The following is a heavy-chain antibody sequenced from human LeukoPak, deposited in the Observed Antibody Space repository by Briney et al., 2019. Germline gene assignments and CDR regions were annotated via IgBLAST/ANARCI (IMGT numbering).Heavy chain of an antibody. D-gene: IGHD2-15*01. CDR3: TTRSPARYCSDGACYSSADY. V-gene: IGHV3-15*07. CDR1: GFSFSDAW. Sequence: GSLRLSCAASGFSFSDAWMNWVRQAPGKGLEWVGHIRSKADGGTPDYIAPVKGRFTISRDDSKDTLYLQMNSLYTEDTAMYYCTTRSPARYCSDGACYSSADYWGQGTLVTVSS. CDR2: IRSKADGGTP. J-gene: IGHJ4*02.